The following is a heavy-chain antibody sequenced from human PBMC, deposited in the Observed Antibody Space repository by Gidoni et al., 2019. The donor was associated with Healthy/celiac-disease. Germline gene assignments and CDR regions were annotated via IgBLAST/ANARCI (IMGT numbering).Heavy chain of an antibody. J-gene: IGHJ4*02. Sequence: LQLQEWGPGLVKPSETLSLTCPVSGGSISRSSYYWVWISQPPGKGLEWIGSIYYSGRTYYNPSLKSRVTISVDTSKNQFSLKLSSVTAADTAVYYCARRLNSYFDYWGQGTLVTVSS. CDR1: GGSISRSSYY. CDR3: ARRLNSYFDY. V-gene: IGHV4-39*01. CDR2: IYYSGRT.